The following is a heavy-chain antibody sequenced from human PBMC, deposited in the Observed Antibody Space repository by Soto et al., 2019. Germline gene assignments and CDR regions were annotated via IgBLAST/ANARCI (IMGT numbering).Heavy chain of an antibody. CDR1: GFTFSSYA. J-gene: IGHJ3*02. Sequence: GGSLRLSCAASGFTFSSYAMSWVRRAPGKGLEWVSAISGSGGSTYYADSVKGRFTISRDNSKNTLYLQMNSLRAEDTAVYYCRAYYYDSSGYLGRYDAFDIWGQGTMVTVSS. D-gene: IGHD3-22*01. V-gene: IGHV3-23*01. CDR2: ISGSGGST. CDR3: RAYYYDSSGYLGRYDAFDI.